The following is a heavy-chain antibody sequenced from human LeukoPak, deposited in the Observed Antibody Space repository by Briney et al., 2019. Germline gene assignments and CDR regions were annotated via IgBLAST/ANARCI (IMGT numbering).Heavy chain of an antibody. D-gene: IGHD3-16*01. CDR3: AARLGGDLDFQL. V-gene: IGHV4-59*12. CDR2: MYYRGSA. CDR1: GGSITYYY. J-gene: IGHJ1*01. Sequence: SETLSLTCTVSGGSITYYYWSWIRQPPGKGLEWIGYMYYRGSANYNPSLKSRVTISVDKSKRQFSLKLTSVTAADMAVYYCAARLGGDLDFQLWGQGTLVTVSS.